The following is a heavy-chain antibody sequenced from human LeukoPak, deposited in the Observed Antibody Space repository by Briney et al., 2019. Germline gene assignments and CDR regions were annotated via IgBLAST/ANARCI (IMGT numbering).Heavy chain of an antibody. CDR3: AKNGGTSWYAEYFDY. D-gene: IGHD6-13*01. CDR2: ISVTGGST. CDR1: GFTFSSYG. J-gene: IGHJ4*02. Sequence: GGTLRLSCAASGFTFSSYGMSWVRQAPGKGLEWVSVISVTGGSTSYSDSVKGRFTISRDNSKNTLYLQMNSLRAEDTAVYYCAKNGGTSWYAEYFDYWGQGTLVTVSS. V-gene: IGHV3-23*01.